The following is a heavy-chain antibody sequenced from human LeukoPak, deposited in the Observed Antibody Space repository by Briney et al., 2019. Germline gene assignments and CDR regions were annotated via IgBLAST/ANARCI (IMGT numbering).Heavy chain of an antibody. V-gene: IGHV3-21*06. Sequence: GGSLRLSCTASGFTFRDYAMSWVRQAPGRGLEWVSSIHSGGSDIYYADSVKGRFTVSRDNAKNSLFLQMNSLRAEDTALYYCARGHYDILTGNYKWTPDYWGQGTLVTVSS. CDR1: GFTFRDYA. CDR2: IHSGGSDI. D-gene: IGHD3-9*01. J-gene: IGHJ4*02. CDR3: ARGHYDILTGNYKWTPDY.